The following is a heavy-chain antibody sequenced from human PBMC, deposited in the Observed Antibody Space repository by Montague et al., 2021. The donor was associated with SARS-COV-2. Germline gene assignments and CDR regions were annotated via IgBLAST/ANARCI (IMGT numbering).Heavy chain of an antibody. CDR3: ARVRQWLVPFDY. CDR1: GDSISHSSYY. D-gene: IGHD6-19*01. CDR2: IYYSGST. V-gene: IGHV4-39*07. J-gene: IGHJ4*02. Sequence: SETLSLTCTVSGDSISHSSYYWGWIRQPPGKGLEWIGSIYYSGSTYYNPSLKSRVIISVDTSKNQVSLELNSVTAADTAVYYCARVRQWLVPFDYWGQGTLVTVSS.